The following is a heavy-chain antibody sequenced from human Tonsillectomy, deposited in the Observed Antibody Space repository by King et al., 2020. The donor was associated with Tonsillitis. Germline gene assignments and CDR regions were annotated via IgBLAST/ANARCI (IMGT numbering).Heavy chain of an antibody. Sequence: VQLVQSGAEVKKPGASVKVSCKASGYTFTSYGISWVRQAPGQGREWMGCISAYNGNTNYAQKLQGRVTMTTDTSTSTAYMELRSLRSDDTAVYYCARDYDDFWSGSGGWFDPWGQGTLVTVSS. J-gene: IGHJ5*02. V-gene: IGHV1-18*01. D-gene: IGHD3-3*01. CDR1: GYTFTSYG. CDR2: ISAYNGNT. CDR3: ARDYDDFWSGSGGWFDP.